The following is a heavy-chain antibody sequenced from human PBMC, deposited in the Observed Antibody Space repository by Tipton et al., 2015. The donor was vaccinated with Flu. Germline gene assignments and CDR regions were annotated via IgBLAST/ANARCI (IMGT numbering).Heavy chain of an antibody. V-gene: IGHV1-69*01. D-gene: IGHD2-8*01. CDR2: IIPVFGSV. CDR1: GGDFKSFV. CDR3: AKSAFVPTNPGYAMDV. J-gene: IGHJ6*02. Sequence: QVQLVQSGAEVKRPGSSVKVSCKVSGGDFKSFVVSWVRQAPGQGLEWVGWIIPVFGSVNYGHRFQGRVSISADASTSTVYMEMRGLTSDDTAVYHCAKSAFVPTNPGYAMDVWGQGTTVTVSS.